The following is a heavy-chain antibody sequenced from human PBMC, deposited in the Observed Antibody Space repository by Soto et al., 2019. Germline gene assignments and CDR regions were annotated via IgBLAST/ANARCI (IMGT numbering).Heavy chain of an antibody. CDR2: ISGSGGST. Sequence: VGSLRLSRAASGFTFSSYAMSWVRQAPGKGLEWVSAISGSGGSTYYADSVKGRFTISRDNSKNTLYLQMNSLRAEDTAVYYCAKLWDIVVVVAALGYWGQGTLVTVSS. V-gene: IGHV3-23*01. D-gene: IGHD2-15*01. CDR1: GFTFSSYA. CDR3: AKLWDIVVVVAALGY. J-gene: IGHJ4*02.